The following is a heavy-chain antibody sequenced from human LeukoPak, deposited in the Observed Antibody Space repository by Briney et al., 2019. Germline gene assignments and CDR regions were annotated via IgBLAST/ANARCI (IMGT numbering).Heavy chain of an antibody. CDR1: GFTFDTCE. J-gene: IGHJ4*02. CDR2: ISSSGGTI. V-gene: IGHV3-48*03. D-gene: IGHD2-2*01. CDR3: AKDRGTSGRHSRFDY. Sequence: AGGSLRLSCVASGFTFDTCEMNWVRQAPGKGLEWISYISSSGGTIYYADSVKGRFTISTDNAKNSLYLQMDSLTAEDTAIYYCAKDRGTSGRHSRFDYWGQGTLVTVSS.